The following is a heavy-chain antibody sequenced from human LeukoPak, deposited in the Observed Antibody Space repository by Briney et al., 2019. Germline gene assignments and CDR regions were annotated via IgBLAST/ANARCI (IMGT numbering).Heavy chain of an antibody. J-gene: IGHJ4*02. V-gene: IGHV3-11*05. D-gene: IGHD3-9*01. CDR3: ARDAQYYDILTGYGDYFDY. Sequence: GGSLRLSCAASGFTFRNFAMSWVRQAPGKGLEWVSYISSSSSYTNYADSVKGRFTISRDNAKNSLYLQMNSLRAEDTAVYYCARDAQYYDILTGYGDYFDYWGQGTLVTVSS. CDR1: GFTFRNFA. CDR2: ISSSSSYT.